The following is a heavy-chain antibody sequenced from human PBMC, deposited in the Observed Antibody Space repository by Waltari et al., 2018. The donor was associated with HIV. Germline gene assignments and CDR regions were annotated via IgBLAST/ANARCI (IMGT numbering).Heavy chain of an antibody. CDR3: ARDPRRDPTLYYFDY. Sequence: EVQLLVSGGGMAKPGGSLRLSCAASGFPFISYSMNWVRQATGKGREWVSSISSSSSYIYYADSVKGRFTIARDNAKNSLYLQMNSLRAEDTAVYYCARDPRRDPTLYYFDYWGQGTLVTVSS. D-gene: IGHD1-26*01. CDR2: ISSSSSYI. CDR1: GFPFISYS. V-gene: IGHV3-21*01. J-gene: IGHJ4*02.